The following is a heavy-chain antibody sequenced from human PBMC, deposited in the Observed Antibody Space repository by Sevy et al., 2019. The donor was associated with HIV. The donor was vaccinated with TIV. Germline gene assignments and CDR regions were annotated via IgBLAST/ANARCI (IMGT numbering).Heavy chain of an antibody. D-gene: IGHD2-8*01. CDR3: AREGCTKPHDY. J-gene: IGHJ4*02. V-gene: IGHV3-23*01. Sequence: GGSLRLPCAASGFTFSKYSMSWVRQPPGKGLEWVSTLSFGCGEINYADSVKGRFTISRDNSKSSVYLQMNNLRPEDTAVYYCAREGCTKPHDYWGQGTLVTV. CDR2: LSFGCGEI. CDR1: GFTFSKYS.